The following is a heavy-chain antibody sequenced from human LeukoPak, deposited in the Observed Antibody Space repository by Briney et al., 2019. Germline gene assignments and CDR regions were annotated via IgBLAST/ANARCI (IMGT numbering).Heavy chain of an antibody. D-gene: IGHD7-27*01. CDR2: IYTGGST. J-gene: IGHJ4*02. Sequence: GGSLRLSCAASGFTVSSNYMSWVRQAPGKGLEWVSVIYTGGSTSYADSVKGRFTISRDSSTNTLFLQMNSLRAEDTAVYYCARASTLRTGDAHWGQGTLVTVSS. CDR1: GFTVSSNY. V-gene: IGHV3-66*01. CDR3: ARASTLRTGDAH.